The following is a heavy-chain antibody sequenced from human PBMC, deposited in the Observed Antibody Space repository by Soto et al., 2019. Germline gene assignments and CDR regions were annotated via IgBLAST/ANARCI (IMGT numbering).Heavy chain of an antibody. D-gene: IGHD3-10*01. V-gene: IGHV3-23*01. CDR1: GFSFSNYA. J-gene: IGHJ5*02. CDR2: IGGSGADT. CDR3: AKDYYYGAGSYGSYDA. Sequence: EVQVLESGGGLVQPEGSLRLSCAASGFSFSNYAMTWVRQAPGKGLEWVSIIGGSGADTYYADSVKGRFTISRDNSKNMLYLQMNSLRAEDTAVYYCAKDYYYGAGSYGSYDAWGQGTLVTVSS.